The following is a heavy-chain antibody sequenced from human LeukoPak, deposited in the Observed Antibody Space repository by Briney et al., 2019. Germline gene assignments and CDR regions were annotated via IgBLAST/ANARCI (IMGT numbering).Heavy chain of an antibody. D-gene: IGHD2-8*01. CDR1: GFTFSSYW. CDR3: ARDDCTNGVCYIDY. Sequence: GGSLRLSCAASGFTFSSYWMSWVRQAPGKGLEWVANIKQDGSEKYYVDSVKGRFTISRDNAKNSLYLQMNSLRAEDTAVYYCARDDCTNGVCYIDYWGQGTLVTVSS. CDR2: IKQDGSEK. J-gene: IGHJ4*02. V-gene: IGHV3-7*01.